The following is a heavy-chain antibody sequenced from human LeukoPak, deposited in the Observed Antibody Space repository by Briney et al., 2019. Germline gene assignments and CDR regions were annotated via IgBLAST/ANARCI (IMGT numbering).Heavy chain of an antibody. J-gene: IGHJ5*02. CDR2: ITSSSSYI. D-gene: IGHD6-19*01. Sequence: GGSLRLSCAASGFTFSSYSMNWVRQAPGKGLEWVSSITSSSSYIYYADSVKGRFTISRDNAKNSLYLQMNSLRAEDTAVYYCAREMLAAVAAQSWGQGTLVTVSS. V-gene: IGHV3-21*01. CDR1: GFTFSSYS. CDR3: AREMLAAVAAQS.